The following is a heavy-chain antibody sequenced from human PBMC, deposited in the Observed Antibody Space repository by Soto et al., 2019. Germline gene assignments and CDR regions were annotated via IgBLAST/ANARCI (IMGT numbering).Heavy chain of an antibody. Sequence: SETLSLTCTVSGGSVSSDTHYWSWIRQPPGKRLEWIGFIYSSGSTNYNPSPKSRVTMSVDTSKNQFSLKLRSVIVADTAVYHCARFVRSCSGTTCYTRADVWGQGTTVTVSS. V-gene: IGHV4-61*01. CDR1: GGSVSSDTHY. CDR2: IYSSGST. CDR3: ARFVRSCSGTTCYTRADV. D-gene: IGHD2-2*02. J-gene: IGHJ6*02.